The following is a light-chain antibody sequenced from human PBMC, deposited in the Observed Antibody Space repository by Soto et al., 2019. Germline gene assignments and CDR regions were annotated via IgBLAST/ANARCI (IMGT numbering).Light chain of an antibody. CDR3: AAWDDSLGAVV. V-gene: IGLV1-47*02. CDR2: SNN. CDR1: SSNIGSNY. J-gene: IGLJ2*01. Sequence: QSVLTQPPSASGTPGQRVTISCSGSSSNIGSNYVYWYQQLPGTAPKLLIYSNNQRPSGVPDRFSGSKSGTSAALANSGLRSEDEADYYCAAWDDSLGAVVFGGGTKLTVL.